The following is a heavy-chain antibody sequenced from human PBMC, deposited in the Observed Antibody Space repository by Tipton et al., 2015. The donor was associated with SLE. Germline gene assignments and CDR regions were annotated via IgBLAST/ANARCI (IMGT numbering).Heavy chain of an antibody. CDR3: ARGESVYDWNY. Sequence: SLRLSCAASEITFSRYAMTWVRQSPGKGLKWVSSISGSSSHIYYADSLKGRFTISRDNAKNSLYLQMNSLRAEDTAVYYCARGESVYDWNYWGQGTLVTVSS. J-gene: IGHJ4*02. CDR2: ISGSSSHI. V-gene: IGHV3-21*01. D-gene: IGHD5/OR15-5a*01. CDR1: EITFSRYA.